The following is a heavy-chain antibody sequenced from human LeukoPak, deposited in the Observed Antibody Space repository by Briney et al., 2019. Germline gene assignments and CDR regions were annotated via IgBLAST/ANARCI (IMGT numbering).Heavy chain of an antibody. D-gene: IGHD5-24*01. CDR1: GFTFSDYY. J-gene: IGHJ6*02. V-gene: IGHV3-11*06. CDR3: ARMAWVDV. CDR2: ISSSSDHT. Sequence: PGGSLRLSCAASGFTFSDYYMTWIRQAPGKGLEWVSYISSSSDHTNNTDSVKGRFTISRDNAKNSLYLQMNSLRAEDTAVYYCARMAWVDVWGQGTTVTVSS.